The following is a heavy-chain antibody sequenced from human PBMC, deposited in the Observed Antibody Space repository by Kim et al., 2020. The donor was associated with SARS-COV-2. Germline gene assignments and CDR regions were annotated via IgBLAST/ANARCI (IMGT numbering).Heavy chain of an antibody. CDR2: NHSGST. CDR3: ARGGDI. J-gene: IGHJ3*02. Sequence: NHSGSTNYNPSLKRRVTISVDTSKNQFSLKLSSVTAADTAVYYCARGGDIWGQGTMVTVSS. V-gene: IGHV4-34*01.